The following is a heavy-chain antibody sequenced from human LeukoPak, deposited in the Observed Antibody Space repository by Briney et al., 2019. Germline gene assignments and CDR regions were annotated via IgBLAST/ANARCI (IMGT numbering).Heavy chain of an antibody. V-gene: IGHV4-4*07. CDR2: IYTSGST. J-gene: IGHJ5*02. CDR1: GGSISSYY. Sequence: PSETLSLTCTVSGGSISSYYWSWIRQPAGKGLEWIGRIYTSGSTNYNPSLKSRVTMSVDTPKNQFSLKLSSVTAADTAVYYCARGPDYYYGTNWFDPWGQGTLVTVSS. CDR3: ARGPDYYYGTNWFDP. D-gene: IGHD3-10*01.